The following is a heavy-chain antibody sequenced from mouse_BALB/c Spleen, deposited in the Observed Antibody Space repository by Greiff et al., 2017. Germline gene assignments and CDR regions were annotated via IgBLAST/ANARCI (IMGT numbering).Heavy chain of an antibody. CDR2: ISSGSSTI. CDR3: ARGDDGSYFDY. D-gene: IGHD1-1*02. V-gene: IGHV5-17*02. J-gene: IGHJ2*01. CDR1: GFTFSSFG. Sequence: EVQLVESGGGLVQPGGSLKLSCAASGFTFSSFGMYWVRQAPEKGLEWVAYISSGSSTIYYADTVKGRFTISRDNPKNTLFLQMTSLRSEDTAMYYCARGDDGSYFDYWGQGTTLTVSS.